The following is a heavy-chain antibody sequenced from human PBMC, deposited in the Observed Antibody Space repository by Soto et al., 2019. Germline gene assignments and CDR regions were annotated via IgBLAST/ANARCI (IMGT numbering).Heavy chain of an antibody. Sequence: GGSLRLSCTASGFTFGDYAMSWFRQAPGKGLEWVGFIRSKAYGGTTEYAASVKGRFTISRDDSKSIAYLQMNSLKTEDTAVYYCTRGPTLGYCSGGSCYAPDYWGQGTLVTVSS. J-gene: IGHJ4*02. CDR2: IRSKAYGGTT. CDR3: TRGPTLGYCSGGSCYAPDY. D-gene: IGHD2-15*01. CDR1: GFTFGDYA. V-gene: IGHV3-49*03.